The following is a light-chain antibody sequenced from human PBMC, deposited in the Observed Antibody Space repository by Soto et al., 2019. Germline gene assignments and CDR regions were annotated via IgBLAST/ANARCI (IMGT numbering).Light chain of an antibody. V-gene: IGKV1-5*03. Sequence: DIQMTQSPSTLSACVGDRVTITCRASQSISSWLAWYQQKPGKAPKLLIYKASSLESGVTSRFSGSGSGTEFTLTISSLQPDDFATYYCQHYNSYPWTFGQGTKVEIK. CDR3: QHYNSYPWT. J-gene: IGKJ1*01. CDR2: KAS. CDR1: QSISSW.